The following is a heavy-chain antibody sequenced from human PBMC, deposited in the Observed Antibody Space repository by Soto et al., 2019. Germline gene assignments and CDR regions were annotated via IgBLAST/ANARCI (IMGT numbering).Heavy chain of an antibody. CDR3: ARNGYTYGMDV. V-gene: IGHV4-31*03. CDR2: IYYSGIS. Sequence: SETLSLICTVSGGSTSSGGFYWSWIRQHPGKGLEWIGYIYYSGISYYNPSLKSRVSISLDTSRNQFSMTLNSVTAADTAVYYCARNGYTYGMDVWGQGATVTVSS. CDR1: GGSTSSGGFY. J-gene: IGHJ6*02. D-gene: IGHD5-18*01.